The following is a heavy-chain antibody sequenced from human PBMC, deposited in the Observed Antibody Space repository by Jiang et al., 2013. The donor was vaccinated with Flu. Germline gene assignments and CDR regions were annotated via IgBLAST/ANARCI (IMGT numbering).Heavy chain of an antibody. CDR1: GAGSTFSNYA. CDR2: IILPLATT. J-gene: IGHJ4*02. CDR3: ASSIYYDFWSGYSSLFYY. D-gene: IGHD3-3*01. Sequence: SGAEVKKPGSSVKVSCKASGAGSTFSNYAIHWLRQAPGQGFEWMGVIILPLATTNYAQHFQGRLTMSADESTSTAYMELSSLRSEDTAVYYCASSIYYDFWSGYSSLFYYWGQGTLVTVSS. V-gene: IGHV1-69*01.